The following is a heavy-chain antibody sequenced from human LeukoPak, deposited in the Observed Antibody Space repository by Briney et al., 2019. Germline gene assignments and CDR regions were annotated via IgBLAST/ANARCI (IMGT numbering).Heavy chain of an antibody. CDR2: INHSGST. CDR1: GGSFSGYY. V-gene: IGHV4-34*01. J-gene: IGHJ3*02. D-gene: IGHD4-23*01. Sequence: SETLSLTCAVYGGSFSGYYWSWLRQPPGKGLEWIGEINHSGSTNYNPSLKSRVTISVDTSKNQFSLKLSSVTAADTAVYYCASSDYGGNSGLDIWGQGTMVTVSS. CDR3: ASSDYGGNSGLDI.